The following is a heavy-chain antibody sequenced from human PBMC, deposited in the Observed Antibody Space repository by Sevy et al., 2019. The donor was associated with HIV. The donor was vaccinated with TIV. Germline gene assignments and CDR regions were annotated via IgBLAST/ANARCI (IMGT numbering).Heavy chain of an antibody. CDR3: AKEGYYYDSHSADWFDP. V-gene: IGHV3-30*04. CDR1: GFNISPYA. Sequence: GGFLRLSCSASGFNISPYALHWVRQTPGKGLQWLAVISKDGTNKDYADFVKGRFSLSRDNSKNTLYLQVSNLRPEDTAVYYCAKEGYYYDSHSADWFDPWGQGTLVTVSS. J-gene: IGHJ5*02. D-gene: IGHD3-22*01. CDR2: ISKDGTNK.